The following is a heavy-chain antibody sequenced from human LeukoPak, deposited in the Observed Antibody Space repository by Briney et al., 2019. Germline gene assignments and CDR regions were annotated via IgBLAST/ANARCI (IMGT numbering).Heavy chain of an antibody. CDR2: ISPTGSTT. CDR1: GFSFSGHW. J-gene: IGHJ6*02. Sequence: PGGSLRLSCIASGFSFSGHWMHWARQLPGKGLVWVSRISPTGSTTSYADSVKGRFTIFKDNAKNSLYLQMNSLRAEDTALYHCARNNGMDVWGQGTTVIVSS. V-gene: IGHV3-74*01. CDR3: ARNNGMDV.